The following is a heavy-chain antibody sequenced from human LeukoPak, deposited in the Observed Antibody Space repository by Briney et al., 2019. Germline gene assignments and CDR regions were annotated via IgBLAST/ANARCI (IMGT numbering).Heavy chain of an antibody. CDR2: ISYDGSNK. D-gene: IGHD3-22*01. V-gene: IGHV3-30-3*01. J-gene: IGHJ4*02. CDR1: GFTFSSYA. CDR3: GSGYYYDSSGYLLRAFDY. Sequence: GGSLRLSCAASGFTFSSYAMHWVRHAPSKGLEWVAVISYDGSNKYYADSVKGRFTISRDNSKNTLYLQMNSMRAEDTAVYYCGSGYYYDSSGYLLRAFDYWGQGTQVTVSS.